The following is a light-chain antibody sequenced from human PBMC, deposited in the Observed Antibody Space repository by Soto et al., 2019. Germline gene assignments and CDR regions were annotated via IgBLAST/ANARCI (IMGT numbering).Light chain of an antibody. V-gene: IGLV2-14*01. CDR3: SSYTSSSTLS. CDR1: SSDVGGYNS. Sequence: QAVVTQPASVSGSPGQSITISCTGTSSDVGGYNSVSWYQQHPGKAPKLMIYEVSNRPSGVSNRFSGSKSGNTASLTISGLQAEDEADYYCSSYTSSSTLSFGTGTKLTVL. CDR2: EVS. J-gene: IGLJ1*01.